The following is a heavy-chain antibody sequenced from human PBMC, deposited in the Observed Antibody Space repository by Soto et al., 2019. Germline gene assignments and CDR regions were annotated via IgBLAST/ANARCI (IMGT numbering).Heavy chain of an antibody. D-gene: IGHD2-15*01. J-gene: IGHJ3*02. V-gene: IGHV5-51*01. Sequence: PGEALKISCKGSGYRFTSYWIGWVRQMPGKGLEWMGIIYPGDSDTRYSPSFQGQVTISADKSISTAYLQWSSLKASDTAMYYCARLSPLDIVVVVAAPAAFDIWGQGTMVTVSS. CDR3: ARLSPLDIVVVVAAPAAFDI. CDR1: GYRFTSYW. CDR2: IYPGDSDT.